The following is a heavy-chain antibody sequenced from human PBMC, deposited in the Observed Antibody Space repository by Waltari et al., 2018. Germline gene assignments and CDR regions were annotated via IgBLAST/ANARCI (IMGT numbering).Heavy chain of an antibody. D-gene: IGHD3-10*01. V-gene: IGHV4-39*01. J-gene: IGHJ4*02. CDR3: ARHLNYYGSGSYYDY. Sequence: QLQLQESGPGLVKPSETLSLTCTVSGGSISSSSYYWGWIRQPPGKGLEWIGSIYYSGGTYYNPSLKSRVTISVDTSKNQFSLKLSSVTAADTAVYYCARHLNYYGSGSYYDYWGQGTLVTVSS. CDR1: GGSISSSSYY. CDR2: IYYSGGT.